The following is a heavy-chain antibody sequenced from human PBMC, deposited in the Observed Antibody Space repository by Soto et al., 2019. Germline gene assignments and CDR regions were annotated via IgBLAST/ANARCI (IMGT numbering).Heavy chain of an antibody. CDR3: ARTYYYDSSGYYSFAVTLSWFDP. J-gene: IGHJ5*02. CDR2: IYYSGST. Sequence: TLSLTCTVSGGSISSGDYYWSWIRQPPGKGLEWIGYIYYSGSTYYNPSLKSRVTISVDTSKNQFSLKLSSVTAADTAVYYCARTYYYDSSGYYSFAVTLSWFDPWGQGTLVTVSS. CDR1: GGSISSGDYY. V-gene: IGHV4-30-4*01. D-gene: IGHD3-22*01.